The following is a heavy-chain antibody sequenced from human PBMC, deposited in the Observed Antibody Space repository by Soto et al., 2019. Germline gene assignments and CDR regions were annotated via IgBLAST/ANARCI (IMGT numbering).Heavy chain of an antibody. CDR1: GSVFTNND. J-gene: IGHJ5*02. V-gene: IGHV1-8*01. Sequence: ASGTVSWTASGSVFTNNDVILGRQASGQGLEWMGWMNPGSGDTGYAQKFQGRVTMTRDISIATAYMELSSLRSDDTAIYYCARMEAFGSLNWFDPLGQVILVTVSS. CDR2: MNPGSGDT. CDR3: ARMEAFGSLNWFDP. D-gene: IGHD3-10*01.